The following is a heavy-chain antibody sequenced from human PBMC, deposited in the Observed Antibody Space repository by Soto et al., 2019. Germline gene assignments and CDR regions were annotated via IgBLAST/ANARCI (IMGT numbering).Heavy chain of an antibody. Sequence: SETLSLTCTVSGDSITSSTYYWGWMRQPPGKGLEWIGSIYFSGSTYYNPSLKSRVTISVDSSKNQFSLKLSSVTAADTAVYYCASLFRFLEWLSPANYYGMDVWGQGTTVTVSS. CDR2: IYFSGST. D-gene: IGHD3-3*01. V-gene: IGHV4-39*01. J-gene: IGHJ6*02. CDR3: ASLFRFLEWLSPANYYGMDV. CDR1: GDSITSSTYY.